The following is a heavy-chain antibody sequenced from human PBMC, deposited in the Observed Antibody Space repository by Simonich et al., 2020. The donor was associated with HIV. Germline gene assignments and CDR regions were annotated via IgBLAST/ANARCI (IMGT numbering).Heavy chain of an antibody. CDR2: INHSGST. Sequence: QVQLQQWGAGLLKPSETLSLNCAVYGGSFSGYYWTGIRKPPGKGLGGMGEINHSGSTTYNPSLKGRVTISLDTSKNPFSLKLSSVTAADTAVYYCARQNEHSIAAAGIGWFDPWGQGTLVTVSS. J-gene: IGHJ5*02. V-gene: IGHV4-34*01. CDR3: ARQNEHSIAAAGIGWFDP. CDR1: GGSFSGYY. D-gene: IGHD6-13*01.